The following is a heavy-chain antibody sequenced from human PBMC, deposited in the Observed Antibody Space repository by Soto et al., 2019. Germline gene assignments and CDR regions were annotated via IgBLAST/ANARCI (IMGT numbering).Heavy chain of an antibody. CDR3: ARERRPDYDFWSGYYNYYYYGMDV. V-gene: IGHV3-33*01. CDR1: GFTFSGYG. D-gene: IGHD3-3*01. J-gene: IGHJ6*02. CDR2: IWYDGSNK. Sequence: HPGGSLRLSCAASGFTFSGYGMHWVRQAPGKGLEWVAVIWYDGSNKYYADSVKGRFTISRDNSKNTLYLQMNSLRAEDTAVYYCARERRPDYDFWSGYYNYYYYGMDVWGQGTTVTVSS.